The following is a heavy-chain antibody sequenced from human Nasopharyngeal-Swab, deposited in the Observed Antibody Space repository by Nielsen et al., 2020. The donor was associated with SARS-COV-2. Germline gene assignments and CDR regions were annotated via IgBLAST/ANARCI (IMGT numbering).Heavy chain of an antibody. CDR2: INPSGGST. Sequence: WVRQAPGQGLEWMRIINPSGGSTSYAQKFQGRVTMTRDTSTSTVYMELSSLRSEDTAVYYCARGAYYGSGSYFHYYYGMDVWGQGTTVTVSS. J-gene: IGHJ6*02. V-gene: IGHV1-46*01. D-gene: IGHD3-10*01. CDR3: ARGAYYGSGSYFHYYYGMDV.